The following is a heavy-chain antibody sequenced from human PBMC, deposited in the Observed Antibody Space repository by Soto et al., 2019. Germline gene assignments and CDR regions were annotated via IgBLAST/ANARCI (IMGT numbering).Heavy chain of an antibody. J-gene: IGHJ6*02. D-gene: IGHD3-9*01. CDR3: TRMPYYDFLTGNIGDYYDGVDV. V-gene: IGHV4-31*03. Sequence: QVQLQESGPGLVKPSQTLSLTCTVSGGTIRSGGHYWSWIRQVPGKGMQWMGYIHYSGTTYSNPYGMNRLSIAVNKSKTQFSMRLNIITTADTAVYYCTRMPYYDFLTGNIGDYYDGVDVCGQGTSVTV. CDR1: GGTIRSGGHY. CDR2: IHYSGTT.